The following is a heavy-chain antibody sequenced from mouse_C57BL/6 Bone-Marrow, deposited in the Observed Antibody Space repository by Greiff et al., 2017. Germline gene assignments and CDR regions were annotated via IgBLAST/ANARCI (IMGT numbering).Heavy chain of an antibody. CDR2: ISSGSSTI. CDR1: GFTFSDYG. V-gene: IGHV5-17*01. CDR3: ARGAGQAWFAY. D-gene: IGHD6-1*01. J-gene: IGHJ3*01. Sequence: EVQLVESGGGLVKPGGSLKLSCAASGFTFSDYGMHWVRQAPEKGLEWVAYISSGSSTIYYADKVKGRFIISRDNTKNTLFLQMTSLGSEDTAMYCFARGAGQAWFAYWGQGTLVTVSA.